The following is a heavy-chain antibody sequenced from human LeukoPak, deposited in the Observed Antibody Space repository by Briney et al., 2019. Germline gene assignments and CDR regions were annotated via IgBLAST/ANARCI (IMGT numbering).Heavy chain of an antibody. D-gene: IGHD5-12*01. CDR2: INHSGST. CDR1: GGSISRGGYS. J-gene: IGHJ4*02. Sequence: SPSQTLSLTCTVSGGSISRGGYSWSWIRQHPGKGLEWIGEINHSGSTNYNPSLKSRVTISVDTSKNQFSLKLSSVTAADTAVYYCARGLKVEAASTIAYSGYDYRVVAYDYWGQETLVTVSS. CDR3: ARGLKVEAASTIAYSGYDYRVVAYDY. V-gene: IGHV4-30-2*01.